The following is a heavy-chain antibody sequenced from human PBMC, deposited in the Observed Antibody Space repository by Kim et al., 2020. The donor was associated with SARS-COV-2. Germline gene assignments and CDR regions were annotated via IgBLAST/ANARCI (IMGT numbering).Heavy chain of an antibody. CDR1: GYTLTELS. J-gene: IGHJ5*02. V-gene: IGHV1-24*01. Sequence: ASVKVSCKVSGYTLTELSMHWVRQAPGKGLEWMGGFDPEDGETIYAQKFQGRVTMTEDTSTDTAYMELSSLRSEDTAVYYCATSITIFGGFDPWGQGTLVTLSS. CDR3: ATSITIFGGFDP. CDR2: FDPEDGET. D-gene: IGHD3-3*01.